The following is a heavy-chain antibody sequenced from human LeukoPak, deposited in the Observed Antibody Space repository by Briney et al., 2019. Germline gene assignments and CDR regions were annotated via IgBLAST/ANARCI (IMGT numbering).Heavy chain of an antibody. CDR2: INHSGST. CDR3: ARVTTISRQLGPNAFDI. V-gene: IGHV4-34*01. CDR1: GGSFSGYY. J-gene: IGHJ3*02. Sequence: SETLSLTCAVYGGSFSGYYWSWIRQPPGKGLEWIGEINHSGSTNYNPSLKSRVTISVDTSKNQFSLKLSSVTAADTAVYYCARVTTISRQLGPNAFDIWGQGTMVTVSS. D-gene: IGHD3-3*01.